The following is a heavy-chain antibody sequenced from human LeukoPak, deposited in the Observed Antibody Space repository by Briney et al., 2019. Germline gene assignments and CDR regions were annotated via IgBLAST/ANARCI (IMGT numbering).Heavy chain of an antibody. V-gene: IGHV3-7*01. D-gene: IGHD2-15*01. CDR2: IKQDGSEK. CDR3: ARERMVTRYFDY. CDR1: GFTFSNHW. Sequence: GRSLRLSCEASGFTFSNHWMIWVRQAPGKGLEWVANIKQDGSEKYYVDSVKGRFTISRDNAKNSLYLQMNSLRAEDTAVYYCARERMVTRYFDYWGQGTLVTVSS. J-gene: IGHJ4*02.